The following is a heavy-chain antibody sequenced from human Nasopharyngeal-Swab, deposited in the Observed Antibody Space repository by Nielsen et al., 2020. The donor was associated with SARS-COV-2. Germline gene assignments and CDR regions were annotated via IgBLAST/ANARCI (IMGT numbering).Heavy chain of an antibody. J-gene: IGHJ6*03. CDR2: IYYSEST. CDR3: ARERGRGGIWNYYYYYMDV. D-gene: IGHD3-10*01. V-gene: IGHV4-39*07. Sequence: WIRQPPGKGLEWIGSIYYSESTYYNPSLKSRVTISVDTSKNQFSLKLSSVTAADTAVYYCARERGRGGIWNYYYYYMDVWGKGTTVTVSS.